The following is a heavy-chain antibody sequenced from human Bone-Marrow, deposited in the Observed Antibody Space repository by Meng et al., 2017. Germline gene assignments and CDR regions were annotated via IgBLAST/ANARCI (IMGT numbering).Heavy chain of an antibody. CDR2: INPKSGDT. CDR3: ARDEDISAAGYLFGNY. CDR1: GYNFPDYY. D-gene: IGHD6-13*01. J-gene: IGHJ4*02. V-gene: IGHV1-2*06. Sequence: QGQLVQSWAEVKKPGASVKVSCKPSGYNFPDYYIHWVRRAPGQGLEWMGRINPKSGDTHYAQKFQARVTMTGDTSISTAYMELSGLRSDDTAMYYCARDEDISAAGYLFGNYWGQGTLVTVSS.